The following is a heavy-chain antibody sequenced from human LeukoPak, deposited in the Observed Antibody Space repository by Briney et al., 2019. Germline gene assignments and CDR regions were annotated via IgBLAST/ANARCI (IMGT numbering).Heavy chain of an antibody. J-gene: IGHJ4*02. CDR3: AKPPGAVAGTGP. CDR1: GFTFSSYA. CDR2: ISGSGGST. Sequence: GGPLRLSCAASGFTFSSYAMSWVRQAPGKGLERVSAISGSGGSTYYADSVKGRFTISRDNSKNTLYLQMNSLRAEDTAVYYCAKPPGAVAGTGPWGQGTLVTVSS. V-gene: IGHV3-23*01. D-gene: IGHD6-19*01.